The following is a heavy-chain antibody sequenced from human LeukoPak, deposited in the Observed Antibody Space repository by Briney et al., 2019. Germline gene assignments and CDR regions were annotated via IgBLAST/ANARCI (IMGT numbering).Heavy chain of an antibody. CDR2: IYYSGST. CDR3: ARSSEGRYYYDSSGYSYYYYYMDV. CDR1: GGSISSYY. J-gene: IGHJ6*03. D-gene: IGHD3-22*01. Sequence: SETLSLTCTVSGGSISSYYWSWIRQPPGKGLEWVGLIYYSGSTNYNPSLKSRVIISVDTSKNQFSLKLSSVTAADTAVYYCARSSEGRYYYDSSGYSYYYYYMDVWGKGTTVTISS. V-gene: IGHV4-59*01.